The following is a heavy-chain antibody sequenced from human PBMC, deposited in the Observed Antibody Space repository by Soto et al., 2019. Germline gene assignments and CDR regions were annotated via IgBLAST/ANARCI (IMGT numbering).Heavy chain of an antibody. Sequence: PGGSLRLSCAASGFTFSSYWMSWVRQAPGKGLEWVATIKRNGSDKYYVDSVKGRFTISRDNSKNSLYLQMNSLRAEDTAVYYCAKDLYYYGSGITSPVDYWGQGTLVTVSS. CDR1: GFTFSSYW. V-gene: IGHV3-7*03. J-gene: IGHJ4*02. CDR2: IKRNGSDK. D-gene: IGHD3-10*01. CDR3: AKDLYYYGSGITSPVDY.